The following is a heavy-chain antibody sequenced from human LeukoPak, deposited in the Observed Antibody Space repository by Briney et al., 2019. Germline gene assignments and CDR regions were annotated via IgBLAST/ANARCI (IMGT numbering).Heavy chain of an antibody. J-gene: IGHJ3*02. CDR3: ARHDYGDLEGAFDI. CDR1: GGSISSSSYY. Sequence: SETLSLTCTVSGGSISSSSYYWGWIRQPPGKGLEWIGSIYYSGSTYYNPSLKSRVTISVDTSKNQFSLKLSSVTAADTAVYYCARHDYGDLEGAFDIWGQGTMVTVSS. V-gene: IGHV4-39*01. CDR2: IYYSGST. D-gene: IGHD4-17*01.